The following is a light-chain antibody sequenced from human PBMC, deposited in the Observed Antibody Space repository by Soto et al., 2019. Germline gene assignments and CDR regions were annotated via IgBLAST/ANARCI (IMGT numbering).Light chain of an antibody. CDR2: EVS. J-gene: IGLJ1*01. CDR3: NSYTSSSTLDV. CDR1: SRDVGGYNY. V-gene: IGLV2-14*01. Sequence: QSALTQPASVSGFSGQSITISCTGTSRDVGGYNYVSWYQQHPGKAPKLMIYEVSNRPSGVSNRFSGSKSGNTASLTISGLQAEDEADYYCNSYTSSSTLDVFGTGTKLTVL.